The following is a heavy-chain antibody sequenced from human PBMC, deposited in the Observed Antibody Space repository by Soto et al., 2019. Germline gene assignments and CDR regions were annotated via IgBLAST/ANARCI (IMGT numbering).Heavy chain of an antibody. V-gene: IGHV3-33*01. D-gene: IGHD2-8*01. CDR3: ARAGVEEAIQVGYLQY. CDR2: IWYDGSTE. CDR1: GFTFSNYG. Sequence: QVQLVESGGGVVQSGRSLRLSCATSGFTFSNYGMHWVRQAPGKGLERVAVIWYDGSTERYADSVKGRFTISRDNSGNTLYLQMNSLRDEDTAIYYCARAGVEEAIQVGYLQYWGQGTLVTVSS. J-gene: IGHJ1*01.